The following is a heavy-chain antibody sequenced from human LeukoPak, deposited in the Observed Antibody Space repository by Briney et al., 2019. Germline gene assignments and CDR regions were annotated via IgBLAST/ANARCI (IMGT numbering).Heavy chain of an antibody. D-gene: IGHD6-13*01. CDR2: INHSGST. Sequence: SETLSLTCAVYGGSFSGYYWSWIRQPPGKGLEWIGEINHSGSTNYNPSLKSRVTISVDTSKNQFSLKLSSVTAADTAVYYCARPRGKYSSTDWYFDLWGRGTLVTVSS. CDR1: GGSFSGYY. J-gene: IGHJ2*01. V-gene: IGHV4-34*01. CDR3: ARPRGKYSSTDWYFDL.